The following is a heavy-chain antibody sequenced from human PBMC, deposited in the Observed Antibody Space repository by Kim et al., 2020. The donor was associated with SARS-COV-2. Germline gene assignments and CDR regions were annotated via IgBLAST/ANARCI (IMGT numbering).Heavy chain of an antibody. CDR2: IYYSGST. Sequence: SETLSLTCTVSGGSISSGGYYWSWIRQHPGKGLEWIGYIYYSGSTYYNPSLKSRVTISVDTSKNQFSLKLSSVTAADTAVYYCARALDYDYVWGTGKADSPLDYWGQGTLVTVSS. CDR3: ARALDYDYVWGTGKADSPLDY. J-gene: IGHJ4*02. V-gene: IGHV4-31*03. CDR1: GGSISSGGYY. D-gene: IGHD3-16*01.